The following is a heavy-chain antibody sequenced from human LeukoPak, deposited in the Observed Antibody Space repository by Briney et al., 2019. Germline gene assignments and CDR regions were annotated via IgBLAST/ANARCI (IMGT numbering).Heavy chain of an antibody. V-gene: IGHV3-21*06. Sequence: GGSLRLFCAASGFVFDAFSMNWVRQAPGKGLEWVASISGDSGQIFNADSVRGRFTISRDNAENCVYLEMQSLTVEDTAVYYCARDTSEVFQWLAFDHWGQGVLVTVSS. CDR1: GFVFDAFS. D-gene: IGHD6-19*01. CDR3: ARDTSEVFQWLAFDH. CDR2: ISGDSGQI. J-gene: IGHJ4*02.